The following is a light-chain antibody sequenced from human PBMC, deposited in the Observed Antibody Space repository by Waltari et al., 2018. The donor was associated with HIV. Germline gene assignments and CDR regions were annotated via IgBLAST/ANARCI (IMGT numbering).Light chain of an antibody. CDR1: RGHTTYA. CDR3: QSWGTGTVV. J-gene: IGLJ2*01. CDR2: INNDGSH. V-gene: IGLV4-69*01. Sequence: QLVLTQSPSASASLGASVKLTCSLSRGHTTYAIAWHQQQPEKGPRYLMKINNDGSHTKGDGIPDRFSGSSSGAERYLTISSLQSEDEGDYYCQSWGTGTVVFGGGTKLTVL.